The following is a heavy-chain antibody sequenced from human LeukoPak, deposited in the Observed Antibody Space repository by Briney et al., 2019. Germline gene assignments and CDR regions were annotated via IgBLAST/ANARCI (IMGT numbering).Heavy chain of an antibody. CDR1: GGSFSGYY. CDR3: ARDRGSYRLGDAFDI. CDR2: INHSGST. Sequence: SETLSLTCAVYGGSFSGYYWSWIRQPPGKGLEWIGEINHSGSTNYNPSLKSRVTISVDTSKNQFSLKLGSVTAADTAVYYCARDRGSYRLGDAFDIWGQGTMVTVSS. J-gene: IGHJ3*02. D-gene: IGHD1-26*01. V-gene: IGHV4-34*01.